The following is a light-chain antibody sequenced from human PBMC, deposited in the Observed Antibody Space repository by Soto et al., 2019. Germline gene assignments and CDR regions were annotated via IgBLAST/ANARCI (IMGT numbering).Light chain of an antibody. Sequence: IVMTQSPGTLSVSPGERATLSCRASQSVSSKLAWYHQKPGQGPRLLIYGASTRSTGIPARFSGSGSGTEFTLTISSLQSEDFAVYYCQQYDDWPPTFGQGTKVEIK. CDR2: GAS. J-gene: IGKJ1*01. CDR1: QSVSSK. CDR3: QQYDDWPPT. V-gene: IGKV3-15*01.